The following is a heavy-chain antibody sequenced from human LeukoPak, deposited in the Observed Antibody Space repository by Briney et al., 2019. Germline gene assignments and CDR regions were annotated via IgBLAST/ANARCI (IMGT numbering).Heavy chain of an antibody. Sequence: GGSLRLSCVVSGFTFSSYWMTWVRQAPGKGLEWVANINQDGSEKYYVDSVKGRFTISRDNAKNTLYLQMSSMRAEDTAVYFCATGYDFWGGFDYWGQGTLVTVSS. CDR1: GFTFSSYW. CDR2: INQDGSEK. D-gene: IGHD3-3*01. V-gene: IGHV3-7*01. CDR3: ATGYDFWGGFDY. J-gene: IGHJ4*02.